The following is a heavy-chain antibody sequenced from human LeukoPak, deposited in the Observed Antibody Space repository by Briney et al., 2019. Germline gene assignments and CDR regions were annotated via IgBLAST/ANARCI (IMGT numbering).Heavy chain of an antibody. Sequence: SETLSLTCAVYGGSFGGYYWSWIRQPPGKGLEWIGEINHSGSTNYNPSLKSRVTISVDTSKNQFSLKLSSVTAADTAVYYCAIGRGDSSSWYSYYYYYMDVWGKGTTVTVSS. CDR3: AIGRGDSSSWYSYYYYYMDV. CDR1: GGSFGGYY. CDR2: INHSGST. J-gene: IGHJ6*03. V-gene: IGHV4-34*01. D-gene: IGHD6-13*01.